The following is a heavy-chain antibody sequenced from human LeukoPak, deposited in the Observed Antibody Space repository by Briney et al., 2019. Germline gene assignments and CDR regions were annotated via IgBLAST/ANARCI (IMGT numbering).Heavy chain of an antibody. Sequence: SETLSLTCAVSGYSISSGYYSGWIRQPPGKGLEWIGSIYHSGSTYYNPSLKSRVTISVDTSKNQFSLKLSSVTAADTAVYYCAREHCSSTSCYYYYGMDVWGKGTTVTVSS. CDR2: IYHSGST. J-gene: IGHJ6*04. CDR1: GYSISSGYY. D-gene: IGHD2-2*01. CDR3: AREHCSSTSCYYYYGMDV. V-gene: IGHV4-38-2*02.